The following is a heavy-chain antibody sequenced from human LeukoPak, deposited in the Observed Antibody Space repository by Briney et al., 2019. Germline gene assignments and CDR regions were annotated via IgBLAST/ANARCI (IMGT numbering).Heavy chain of an antibody. Sequence: GRSLRLSCAASGFTFSSYAMHWVRQAPGKGLEWVAVISYDGSNKYYADSVKGRFTISRDNSKNTLYLQMNSLRAEDTAVYYCARDGLAYCGGDCPFGDYWGPGTLVTVSS. CDR2: ISYDGSNK. D-gene: IGHD2-21*02. J-gene: IGHJ4*02. CDR1: GFTFSSYA. V-gene: IGHV3-30*04. CDR3: ARDGLAYCGGDCPFGDY.